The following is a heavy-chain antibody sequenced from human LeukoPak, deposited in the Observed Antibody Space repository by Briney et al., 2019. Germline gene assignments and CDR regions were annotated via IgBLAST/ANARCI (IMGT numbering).Heavy chain of an antibody. V-gene: IGHV4-59*01. D-gene: IGHD6-19*01. J-gene: IGHJ5*02. CDR2: IYYSGST. CDR1: GDSIYSYY. Sequence: PSETLSLTCTVSGDSIYSYYWNWIRQPPGKGLEWIGYIYYSGSTKYNPALKSRVTISVDTSKNQFSLKLNSVTAADTAVYYCARDRKQWLRGPFDPWGQGTLVTVSS. CDR3: ARDRKQWLRGPFDP.